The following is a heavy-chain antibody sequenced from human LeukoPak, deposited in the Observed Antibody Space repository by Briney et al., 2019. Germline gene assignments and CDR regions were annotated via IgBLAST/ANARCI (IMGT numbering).Heavy chain of an antibody. V-gene: IGHV4-31*03. Sequence: SETLSLTCTVSGGSISSGGYYWSWIRQHPGKGLEWIGYIYYSGSTYYNPSLKSRVTISVDTSKNQFSLKLSSVTAADTAVYYCARGVEDIVVVVAATGPNWFDPWGQGTLVTVSS. CDR2: IYYSGST. CDR3: ARGVEDIVVVVAATGPNWFDP. J-gene: IGHJ5*02. CDR1: GGSISSGGYY. D-gene: IGHD2-15*01.